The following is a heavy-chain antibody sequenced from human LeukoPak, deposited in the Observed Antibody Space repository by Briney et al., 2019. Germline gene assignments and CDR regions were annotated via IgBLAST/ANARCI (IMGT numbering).Heavy chain of an antibody. D-gene: IGHD4-23*01. Sequence: ASVKVSCKASGYTFTNYDINWVRQATGQGLEWMGWMNPNSGNTGYAQKFQGRVTMTRNTSISTAYMELSSLRSEDTAVYYCARGRGYGGNSWDRTYGMDVWGQGTTVTVSS. V-gene: IGHV1-8*01. CDR3: ARGRGYGGNSWDRTYGMDV. CDR1: GYTFTNYD. J-gene: IGHJ6*02. CDR2: MNPNSGNT.